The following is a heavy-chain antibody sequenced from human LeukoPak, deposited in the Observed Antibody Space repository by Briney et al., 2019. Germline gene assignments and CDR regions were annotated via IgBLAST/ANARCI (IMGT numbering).Heavy chain of an antibody. CDR3: ARRRITMVYAY. Sequence: SETLSLTCAVYGGSFSGYYWSWIRQPPGKGLEWIGEISHSGSTNYNPSLKSRVTISVDTSKNQFSLKLSSVTAADTAVYYCARRRITMVYAYWGQGTLVTVSS. V-gene: IGHV4-34*01. J-gene: IGHJ4*02. D-gene: IGHD3-10*01. CDR1: GGSFSGYY. CDR2: ISHSGST.